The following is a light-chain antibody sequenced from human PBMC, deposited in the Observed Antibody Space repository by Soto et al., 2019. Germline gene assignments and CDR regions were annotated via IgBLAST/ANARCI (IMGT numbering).Light chain of an antibody. J-gene: IGKJ5*01. V-gene: IGKV1-16*02. CDR3: QQYNSYPLT. CDR1: QGINNY. CDR2: AAS. Sequence: DIQMTQSPSSLSASLGDRVTITCRASQGINNYLAWFQQKPGRAPQSLIYAASSLQSGVPSKFSGSGSGTDFTLTIDSLQPEDFATYYCQQYNSYPLTFGQGTRLEIK.